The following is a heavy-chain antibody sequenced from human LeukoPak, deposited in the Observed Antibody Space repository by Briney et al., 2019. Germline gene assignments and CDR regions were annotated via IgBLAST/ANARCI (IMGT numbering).Heavy chain of an antibody. J-gene: IGHJ3*02. CDR1: GYTFTSHG. Sequence: ASVKVSCKASGYTFTSHGISWVRQAPGQGLEWMGWISAYNGNTNYAQKLQGRVTMTTDTSTSTAYMELRSLRSDDTAVYYCARVPWYSGSYPVGAFDIWGQGTMVTVSS. CDR2: ISAYNGNT. CDR3: ARVPWYSGSYPVGAFDI. D-gene: IGHD1-26*01. V-gene: IGHV1-18*01.